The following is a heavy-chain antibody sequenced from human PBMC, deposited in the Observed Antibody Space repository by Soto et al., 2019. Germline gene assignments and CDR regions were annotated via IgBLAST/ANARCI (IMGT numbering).Heavy chain of an antibody. CDR2: IIPIFGTT. J-gene: IGHJ6*02. CDR1: GGTFSSYA. Sequence: ASVKVSCKASGGTFSSYAISWVRQAPGQGLEWMGGIIPIFGTTNYAQKFQGRVTITADESTSTAYMELSSLRSEDTAVYYCATSQLEYSSSSYYYYGMDVWGQGTTVTVSS. CDR3: ATSQLEYSSSSYYYYGMDV. D-gene: IGHD6-6*01. V-gene: IGHV1-69*13.